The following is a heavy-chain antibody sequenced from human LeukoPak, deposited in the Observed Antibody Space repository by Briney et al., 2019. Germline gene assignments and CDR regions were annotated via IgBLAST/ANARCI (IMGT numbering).Heavy chain of an antibody. J-gene: IGHJ4*02. CDR2: IITYNGYS. Sequence: ASVKVSCKTSVYTFTSSGITWVRQSPGQGLEWMGWIITYNGYSKYAQNLQGIVTITADTSTSTAYMDLSSLRSDDTAVYYCAKNSSGGYSDYWGQGTLVTVSS. V-gene: IGHV1-18*01. D-gene: IGHD6-19*01. CDR1: VYTFTSSG. CDR3: AKNSSGGYSDY.